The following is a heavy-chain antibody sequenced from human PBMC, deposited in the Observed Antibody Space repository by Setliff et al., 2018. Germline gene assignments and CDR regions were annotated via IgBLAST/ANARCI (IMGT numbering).Heavy chain of an antibody. D-gene: IGHD6-19*01. CDR3: AREGGGSGWTPDS. V-gene: IGHV4-59*01. CDR2: IYYNGRS. J-gene: IGHJ4*02. Sequence: SETLSLTCTVSGGSISNYYWSWIRQSPGKGLEWIGFIYYNGRSDNNPSFQSRVTMSVDRSKNQFSLNLRAMTAADTAVYYCAREGGGSGWTPDSWGQGTLVTVSS. CDR1: GGSISNYY.